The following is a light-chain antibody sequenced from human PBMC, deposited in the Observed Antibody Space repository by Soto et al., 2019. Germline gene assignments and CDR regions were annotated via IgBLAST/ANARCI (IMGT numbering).Light chain of an antibody. CDR1: NSDVGAYPY. Sequence: QSALTQPASVSGSPGQSITISCTGTNSDVGAYPYVSWYQQHPGNAPKLLIYEVADRPSGVSDRFSGSKSGNTASLTISALQAEDEAVYYCSSYATSGTNVIFGGETKLTVL. J-gene: IGLJ2*01. CDR2: EVA. CDR3: SSYATSGTNVI. V-gene: IGLV2-14*03.